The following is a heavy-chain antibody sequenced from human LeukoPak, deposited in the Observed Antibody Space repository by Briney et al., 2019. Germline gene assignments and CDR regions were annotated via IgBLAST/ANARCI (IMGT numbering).Heavy chain of an antibody. J-gene: IGHJ4*02. V-gene: IGHV3-23*01. D-gene: IGHD1-26*01. Sequence: GVSLTLFCVPSGFTFSCYPVPWVPRAPGEGVEWVSAISGSGGNTYYADSVKGRFTISRENSRKTLHLQLNSLRVEDSAVYYCAKGSSYGQSDYWGQGTLVTVSS. CDR1: GFTFSCYP. CDR2: ISGSGGNT. CDR3: AKGSSYGQSDY.